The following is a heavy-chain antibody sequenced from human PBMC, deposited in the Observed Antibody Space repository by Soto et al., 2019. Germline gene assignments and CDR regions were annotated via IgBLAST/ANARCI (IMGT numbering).Heavy chain of an antibody. J-gene: IGHJ4*02. CDR3: AIATGTTAVYALDY. D-gene: IGHD1-7*01. CDR2: VIPIFGTA. V-gene: IGHV1-69*06. CDR1: GCTFSSYA. Sequence: VQLVQAGAEVKRPGSSVTGSCVASGCTFSSYAISWVRLAPVRGVDWMGGVIPIFGTANYAQKFKGRVTITADKSTSTAYMELSSLRSYDTAVYYCAIATGTTAVYALDYWGQGTLVTVSS.